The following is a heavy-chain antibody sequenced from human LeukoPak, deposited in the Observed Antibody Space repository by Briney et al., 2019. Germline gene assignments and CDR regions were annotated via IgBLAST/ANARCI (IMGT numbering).Heavy chain of an antibody. V-gene: IGHV4-59*08. CDR3: ARRRAEGGSNGHYNWFDP. D-gene: IGHD6-13*01. CDR1: GGSISSHY. CDR2: IYYSGST. Sequence: SETLSLTCSVSGGSISSHYWSWIRQPPGKGLEWIGYIYYSGSTEYNPSLKSRVTISVDTSKDQFSLKLSSVTAADTAVYYCARRRAEGGSNGHYNWFDPWGQGILVTVSS. J-gene: IGHJ5*02.